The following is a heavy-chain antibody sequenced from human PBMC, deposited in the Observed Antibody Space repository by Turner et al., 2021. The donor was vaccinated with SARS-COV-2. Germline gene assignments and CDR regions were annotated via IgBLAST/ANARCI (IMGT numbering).Heavy chain of an antibody. Sequence: QVQLVESGGGVVQPGRALRRSCEASGFTFSNHGMHWARQAPGKGLEWVTIIWNDGSNKYYTDSVRGRFTISRDNSKNTLYLQMNSLRAEDTAVYYCARGCGGSSGCFLIDYWGQGTLVTVSS. J-gene: IGHJ4*02. V-gene: IGHV3-33*01. CDR1: GFTFSNHG. CDR2: IWNDGSNK. CDR3: ARGCGGSSGCFLIDY. D-gene: IGHD6-19*01.